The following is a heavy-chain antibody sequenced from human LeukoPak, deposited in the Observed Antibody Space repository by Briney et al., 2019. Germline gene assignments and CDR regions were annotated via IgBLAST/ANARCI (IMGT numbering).Heavy chain of an antibody. CDR1: GGTFSSYA. J-gene: IGHJ4*02. CDR3: AGGDQYGHPIDY. D-gene: IGHD2/OR15-2a*01. V-gene: IGHV1-69*04. CDR2: IIPILGIA. Sequence: SVKVSCKASGGTFSSYAISWVRQAPGQGLEWMGRIIPILGIANYAQKFQGRVTITADKSTSTAYMELSSLRSEDTAVYYCAGGDQYGHPIDYWGQGTLVTVSS.